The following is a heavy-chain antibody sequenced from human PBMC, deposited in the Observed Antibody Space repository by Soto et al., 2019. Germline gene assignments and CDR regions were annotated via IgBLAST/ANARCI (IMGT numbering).Heavy chain of an antibody. Sequence: EVQLVASGGGLVQPGRSLRLSCAASGFTFNDFAMHWVPQAPGKGLEWVASIDWNGANIAYAASVEGRFTISRDNVKNSLFLQMNSLRAEDTAFYFCARDSGIVAAGRFSFDPRGQGTLVTVSS. CDR1: GFTFNDFA. CDR3: ARDSGIVAAGRFSFDP. V-gene: IGHV3-9*01. D-gene: IGHD6-13*01. CDR2: IDWNGANI. J-gene: IGHJ5*02.